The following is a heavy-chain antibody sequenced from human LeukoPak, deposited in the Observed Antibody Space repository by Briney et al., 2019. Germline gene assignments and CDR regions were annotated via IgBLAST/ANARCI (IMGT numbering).Heavy chain of an antibody. V-gene: IGHV3-30*02. J-gene: IGHJ4*02. Sequence: GSLRLSCAASGFTFSSYGMHWVRPAPGKGLEWVAFIRYDGSNKYYADSVKGRFTISRDNSKNTLYLQMNSLRAEDTAVYYCAKGPDYYGSGSYYMRIDYWGQGTLVTVSS. CDR3: AKGPDYYGSGSYYMRIDY. D-gene: IGHD3-10*01. CDR2: IRYDGSNK. CDR1: GFTFSSYG.